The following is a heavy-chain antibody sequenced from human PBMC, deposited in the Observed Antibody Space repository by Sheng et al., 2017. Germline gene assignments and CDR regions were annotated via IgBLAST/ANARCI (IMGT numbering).Heavy chain of an antibody. Sequence: QVQLVESGGGVVQPGGSLRLSCAASGFTFSSYGMHWVRQAPGKGLEWVAFIRYDGSNKYYADSVKGRFTISRDNSKNTLYLQMNSLRAEDTAVYYCAKDGLAYCGGDCYVTPNFDYWGQGTLVTVSS. CDR3: AKDGLAYCGGDCYVTPNFDY. CDR1: GFTFSSYG. V-gene: IGHV3-30*02. D-gene: IGHD2-21*01. J-gene: IGHJ4*02. CDR2: IRYDGSNK.